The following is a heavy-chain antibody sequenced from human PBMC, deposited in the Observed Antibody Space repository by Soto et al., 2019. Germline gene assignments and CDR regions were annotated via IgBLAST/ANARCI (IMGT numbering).Heavy chain of an antibody. V-gene: IGHV3-48*03. D-gene: IGHD3-3*02. Sequence: EVQLVESGGGLVQPGGSLRLSCAASGFAFSNYEMNWVRQAPGKGLEWVSYISLSGSTIYYADSVKGRFTISRDDANNSMSLQMNSLRADDTAVYYCAKKSFSASPTLFHYWPQGTLVTLSS. CDR3: AKKSFSASPTLFHY. J-gene: IGHJ4*02. CDR1: GFAFSNYE. CDR2: ISLSGSTI.